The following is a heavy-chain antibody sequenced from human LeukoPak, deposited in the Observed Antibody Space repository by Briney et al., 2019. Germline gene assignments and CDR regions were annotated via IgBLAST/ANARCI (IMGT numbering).Heavy chain of an antibody. V-gene: IGHV1-69*05. Sequence: GASVKVSCKASGGTFSSYAISWVRQAPGQGLEWMGGIIPIFGTANYAQKFQGRVTITTDESTSTAYMELRSLRSDDTAVYYCARGRPGGYQLLSVLGAFDIWGQGTMVTVSS. CDR2: IIPIFGTA. D-gene: IGHD1-26*01. CDR3: ARGRPGGYQLLSVLGAFDI. CDR1: GGTFSSYA. J-gene: IGHJ3*02.